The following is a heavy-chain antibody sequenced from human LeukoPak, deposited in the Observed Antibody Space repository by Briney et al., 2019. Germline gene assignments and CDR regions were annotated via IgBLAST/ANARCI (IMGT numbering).Heavy chain of an antibody. CDR2: ISGSGGST. D-gene: IGHD3-10*01. J-gene: IGHJ3*02. CDR3: AKFPITMVRGVIKGGAFDI. CDR1: GFTFSSYA. V-gene: IGHV3-23*01. Sequence: GGSLRLSCAASGFTFSSYAMSWVRQAPGKGLEWVSAISGSGGSTYYADSVKGRFTISRDNFKNTLYLQMNSLRAEDTAVYYCAKFPITMVRGVIKGGAFDIWGQGTMVTVSS.